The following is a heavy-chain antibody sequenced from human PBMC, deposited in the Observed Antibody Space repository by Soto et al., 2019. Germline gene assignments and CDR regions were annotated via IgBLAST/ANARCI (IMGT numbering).Heavy chain of an antibody. CDR3: ARDRDYGGNWFDP. CDR1: GGSISSGGYY. J-gene: IGHJ5*02. V-gene: IGHV4-31*03. D-gene: IGHD4-17*01. CDR2: IYYSGST. Sequence: SETLSLTCTVSGGSISSGGYYWSWIRQHPGKGLEWIGYIYYSGSTYYNPSLKSRVTISVDTSKNQFSLKLSSVTAADTAVYYCARDRDYGGNWFDPWGQGTLVTVSS.